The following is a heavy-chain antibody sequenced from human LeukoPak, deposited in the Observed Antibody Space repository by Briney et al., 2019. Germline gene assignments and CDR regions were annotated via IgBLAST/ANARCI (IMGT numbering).Heavy chain of an antibody. CDR1: GVTFRSYA. Sequence: PGGSLRLSCAASGVTFRSYAMTWVRQAPGKGLQWVSTITGNGGNTYYADSVKGRFTISRDNSKNTPYLQMNSLRADDTAVYYCAKAYGSGRGFDYFDYWGRGTLVTVSS. CDR3: AKAYGSGRGFDYFDY. CDR2: ITGNGGNT. J-gene: IGHJ4*02. D-gene: IGHD3-10*01. V-gene: IGHV3-23*01.